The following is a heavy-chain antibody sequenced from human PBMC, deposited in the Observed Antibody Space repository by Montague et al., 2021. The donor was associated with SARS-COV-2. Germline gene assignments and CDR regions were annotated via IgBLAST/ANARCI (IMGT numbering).Heavy chain of an antibody. CDR3: ARAIWHLDV. CDR2: IYTGGYV. J-gene: IGHJ2*01. Sequence: SETLSLTCSVSGDSISRYYWSWIRQSDGKGLEWIGRIYTGGYVNYNPALQSRVSVSVDTSKSQVSLNVTSVTAADTAVYYCARAIWHLDVWGRGILVTVSS. V-gene: IGHV4-4*07. CDR1: GDSISRYY.